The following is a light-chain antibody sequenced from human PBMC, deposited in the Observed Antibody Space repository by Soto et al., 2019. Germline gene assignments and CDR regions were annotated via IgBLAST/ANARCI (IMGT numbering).Light chain of an antibody. Sequence: EIVLTQSPATLSLSPGERATLSCRASQSVSSYLAWYQQKPGQAPRLLIYDASNRATGIPARFSGSGSGTDFTRSIRSLEHDDFAVHYCQQRSNWLTFGGGTTVEIK. CDR3: QQRSNWLT. V-gene: IGKV3-11*01. J-gene: IGKJ4*01. CDR1: QSVSSY. CDR2: DAS.